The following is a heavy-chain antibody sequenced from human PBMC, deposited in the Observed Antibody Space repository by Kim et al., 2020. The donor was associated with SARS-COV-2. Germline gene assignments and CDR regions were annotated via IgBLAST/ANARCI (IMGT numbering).Heavy chain of an antibody. Sequence: GGSLRLSCAASGFTFSSYGMHWVRQAPGKGLEWVAVISYDGSNKYYADSVKGRFTISRDNSKNTLYLQMNSLRAEDTAVYYCARDPIVVVTGEGGMDVWGQGTTVTVSS. CDR1: GFTFSSYG. J-gene: IGHJ6*02. CDR2: ISYDGSNK. CDR3: ARDPIVVVTGEGGMDV. D-gene: IGHD2-21*02. V-gene: IGHV3-33*05.